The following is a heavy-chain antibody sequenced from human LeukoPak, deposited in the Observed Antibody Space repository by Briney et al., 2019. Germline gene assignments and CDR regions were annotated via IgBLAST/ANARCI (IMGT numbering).Heavy chain of an antibody. CDR1: GFTFSSYS. Sequence: GGSLRLSCAASGFTFSSYSINWVRQAPGKGLEWVSSISISSSYIYYADSVKGRFTISRDNAKNSLYLQMNSLRAEDAAVYYCARGPQKNGHSSGYPGYFDYWGQGTLVTVSS. V-gene: IGHV3-21*01. CDR3: ARGPQKNGHSSGYPGYFDY. J-gene: IGHJ4*02. D-gene: IGHD3-22*01. CDR2: ISISSSYI.